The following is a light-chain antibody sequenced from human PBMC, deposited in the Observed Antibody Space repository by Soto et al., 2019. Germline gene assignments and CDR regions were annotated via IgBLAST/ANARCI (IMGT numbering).Light chain of an antibody. CDR2: EVS. V-gene: IGLV2-14*03. CDR3: SSYTSSSSLGV. Sequence: QSALTQPASVSGSPGQWITISCIGTSSDVGGYNYVSWYQQHPGKAPKLMIYEVSNRPSGVSNRFSGSKSGNTASPTISGLQAEDEAEYYCSSYTSSSSLGVFGTGTKVTVL. J-gene: IGLJ1*01. CDR1: SSDVGGYNY.